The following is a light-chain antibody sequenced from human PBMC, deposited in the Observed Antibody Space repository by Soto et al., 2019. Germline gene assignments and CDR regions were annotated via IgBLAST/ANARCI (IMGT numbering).Light chain of an antibody. Sequence: QSVLTQPPSVSGAPGQRVTLSCTGNTSNLGAGYDVHWYQQLPGAAPKLVIFGNRNRPSGVPERFSASKSGTSASLAITGLQAEDEADYYCQAYDYSFTASVFGGGIKLTVL. J-gene: IGLJ3*02. V-gene: IGLV1-40*01. CDR3: QAYDYSFTASV. CDR2: GNR. CDR1: TSNLGAGYD.